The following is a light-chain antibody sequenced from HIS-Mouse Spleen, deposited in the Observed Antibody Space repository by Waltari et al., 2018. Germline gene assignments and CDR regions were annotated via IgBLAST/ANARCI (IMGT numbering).Light chain of an antibody. J-gene: IGLJ2*01. Sequence: SYALTQPSSASLSPGQTAKITCSGVALPKKSASWYQLKSGQAPVLVIYEDSKRPSGIPERFSGSSSGTMATLTISGAQVEDEADYYCYSTDSSGNHRVFGGGTKLTVL. V-gene: IGLV3-10*01. CDR3: YSTDSSGNHRV. CDR2: EDS. CDR1: ALPKKS.